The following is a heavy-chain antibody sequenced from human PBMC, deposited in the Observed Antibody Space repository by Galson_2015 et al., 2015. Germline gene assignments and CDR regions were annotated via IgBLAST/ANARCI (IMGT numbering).Heavy chain of an antibody. CDR1: GFVITTYH. D-gene: IGHD3-22*01. J-gene: IGHJ4*02. CDR3: AREKVVISATQEKYLDY. V-gene: IGHV3-33*01. CDR2: IWNDGFEE. Sequence: SLRLSCAASGFVITTYHMHWVRQAPGKGLEWVAVIWNDGFEEHYADSVKGRFTISRDTSKNTVNLELNSLRAEDTAIYFCAREKVVISATQEKYLDYWGQGTLVTVSS.